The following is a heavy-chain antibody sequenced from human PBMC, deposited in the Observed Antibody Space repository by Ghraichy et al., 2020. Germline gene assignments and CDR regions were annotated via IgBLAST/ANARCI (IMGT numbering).Heavy chain of an antibody. CDR2: IRHDGSEK. CDR3: ARDGNYRDSAGTFYDVFDM. J-gene: IGHJ3*02. D-gene: IGHD3-22*01. CDR1: GFTFRNYW. Sequence: GGSLRLSCAASGFTFRNYWMAWVRQAPGKGLEWVANIRHDGSEKKYADSVKGRFIIARDNAKSSMSLQVNSLRAEDTAVYYCARDGNYRDSAGTFYDVFDMWGQGTTVIVSS. V-gene: IGHV3-7*03.